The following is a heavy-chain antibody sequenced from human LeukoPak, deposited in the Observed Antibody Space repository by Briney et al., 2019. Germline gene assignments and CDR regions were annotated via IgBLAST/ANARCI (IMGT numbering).Heavy chain of an antibody. Sequence: PGRSLRLSCAASGFTFSYYTMHWVRQAPGKGLEWVAVISYDGSNKYYADSVKGRFTISRDNAKNTLYLQMNSLRAEDTAVYYCTRDISGGDGYNHWGQGTLVTVSS. V-gene: IGHV3-30-3*01. CDR3: TRDISGGDGYNH. CDR2: ISYDGSNK. J-gene: IGHJ4*02. D-gene: IGHD5-24*01. CDR1: GFTFSYYT.